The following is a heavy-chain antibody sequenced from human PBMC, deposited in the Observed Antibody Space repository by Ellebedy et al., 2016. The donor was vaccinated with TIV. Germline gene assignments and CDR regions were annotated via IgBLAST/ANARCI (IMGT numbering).Heavy chain of an antibody. Sequence: PGGSLRLSCAASGFSFGIYSMNWVRQAPGRGLEWVSAIGSGGADTYYADSVKGRFTIARDTSKNTLYLQMSRLRPEDTAVYYCVKAWGDWGQGTLVTVSS. V-gene: IGHV3-23*01. CDR3: VKAWGD. D-gene: IGHD3-16*01. J-gene: IGHJ4*02. CDR1: GFSFGIYS. CDR2: IGSGGADT.